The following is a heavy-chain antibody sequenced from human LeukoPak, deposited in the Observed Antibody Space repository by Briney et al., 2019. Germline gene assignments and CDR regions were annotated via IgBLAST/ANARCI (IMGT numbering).Heavy chain of an antibody. CDR3: ARGLGGYSYVVPYYFDY. CDR2: IYYSGSI. CDR1: GGSISSYY. J-gene: IGHJ4*02. D-gene: IGHD5-18*01. V-gene: IGHV4-39*01. Sequence: SETLSLTRTVSGGSISSYYWGWIRQPPGKGLAWIGSIYYSGSIYYNPSLKSRVTISVDTSKNQFSLKLSSVTAADTAVYYCARGLGGYSYVVPYYFDYWGQGTLVTVSS.